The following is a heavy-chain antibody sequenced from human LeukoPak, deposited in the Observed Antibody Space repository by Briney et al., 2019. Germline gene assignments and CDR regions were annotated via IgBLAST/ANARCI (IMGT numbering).Heavy chain of an antibody. CDR3: AREGFDY. CDR1: GYTFTGYY. J-gene: IGHJ4*02. Sequence: ASVKVSCKASGYTFTGYYMHWVRQAPGQGPEWMGWLNPNSGVTKYAQNFQGRVTVTRDTSTSTAYMELSRLRSDDTAVYYCAREGFDYWGRGTLVTVSS. CDR2: LNPNSGVT. V-gene: IGHV1-2*02.